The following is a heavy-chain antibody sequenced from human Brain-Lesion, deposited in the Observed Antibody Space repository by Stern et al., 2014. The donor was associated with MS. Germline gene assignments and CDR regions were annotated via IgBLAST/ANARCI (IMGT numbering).Heavy chain of an antibody. Sequence: EVQLVESGGGLVQPGGSLRLSCAASGFTFSNYWMHWVRQAPGKGLVWVSRVNNDGRRTSYADSVKGRFTMSRDNAKNTLYLQMNSLRVEDTAIYYCARGERWFDSRGQGTLVTVSS. CDR2: VNNDGRRT. CDR3: ARGERWFDS. V-gene: IGHV3-74*01. CDR1: GFTFSNYW. J-gene: IGHJ5*01.